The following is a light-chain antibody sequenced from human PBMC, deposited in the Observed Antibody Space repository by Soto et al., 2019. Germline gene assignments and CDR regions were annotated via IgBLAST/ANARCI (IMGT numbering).Light chain of an antibody. CDR3: QQYNSYPLT. J-gene: IGKJ4*01. CDR1: QDSRTY. V-gene: IGKV1-9*01. CDR2: GAP. Sequence: DIQLTQSPSFLSASVGDRVTITCRASQDSRTYLAWYQQKPGKAPKLRIYGAPAFQGGVPPRFSVSGSGTEFTPAISSLQPEDGAEYYCQQYNSYPLTFGGGTKVEFK.